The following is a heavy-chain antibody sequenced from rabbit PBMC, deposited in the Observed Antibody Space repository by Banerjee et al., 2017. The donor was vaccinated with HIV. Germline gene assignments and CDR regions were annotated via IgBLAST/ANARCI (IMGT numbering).Heavy chain of an antibody. CDR2: ITTGSSGIT. V-gene: IGHV1S40*01. Sequence: QSLEESGGGLVQPEGSLTLTCTASGFSFSGSYYMCWVRQAPGKGLEWIGCITTGSSGITYYASRAKGRFTISKTSSTTVTLQMTSLTAADTATYFCARDRDTGSVYYFDLWGQGTLVTV. J-gene: IGHJ3*01. CDR1: GFSFSGSYY. CDR3: ARDRDTGSVYYFDL. D-gene: IGHD8-1*01.